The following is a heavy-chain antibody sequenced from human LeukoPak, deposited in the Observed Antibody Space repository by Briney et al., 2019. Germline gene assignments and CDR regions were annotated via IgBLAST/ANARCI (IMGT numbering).Heavy chain of an antibody. CDR3: ARPHDYGDYYFDY. V-gene: IGHV1-2*06. CDR1: GYTFTGYY. CDR2: INPNSGGT. D-gene: IGHD4-17*01. J-gene: IGHJ4*02. Sequence: GASVKVSCKASGYTFTGYYMHWVRQAPGQGLEWMGQINPNSGGTNYAQKFQGRVTMTRDTSISTAYMELSRLRSDDTAVYYCARPHDYGDYYFDYWGQGTLVTVSS.